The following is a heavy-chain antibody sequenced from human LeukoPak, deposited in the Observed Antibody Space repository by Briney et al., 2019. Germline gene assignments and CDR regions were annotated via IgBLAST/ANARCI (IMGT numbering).Heavy chain of an antibody. CDR1: GYTFTSYY. D-gene: IGHD6-19*01. J-gene: IGHJ6*03. V-gene: IGHV1-46*01. Sequence: ASVKVSCKASGYTFTSYYMHWVRQAPGQGLEWMGIINPSGGSTSYAQKFQGRVTMTRNTSISTAYMELSSLRSEDTAVYYCASGWLVRTGRYYYYYMDVWGKGTTVTVSS. CDR3: ASGWLVRTGRYYYYYMDV. CDR2: INPSGGST.